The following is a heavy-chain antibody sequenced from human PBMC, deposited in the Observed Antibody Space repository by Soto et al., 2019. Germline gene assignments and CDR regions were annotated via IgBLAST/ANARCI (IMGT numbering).Heavy chain of an antibody. CDR2: IYYAGST. D-gene: IGHD3-22*01. V-gene: IGHV4-59*08. J-gene: IGHJ4*02. CDR1: GGSMISYY. Sequence: PSETLSLTCTVSGGSMISYYWIWIRQPPGRGLEWIGFIYYAGSTNYNPSLNSRVTISVDTSKNQFSLTLSSVTAADTAVYYCARHFYDSSGYTLDYWGQGTLVTVSS. CDR3: ARHFYDSSGYTLDY.